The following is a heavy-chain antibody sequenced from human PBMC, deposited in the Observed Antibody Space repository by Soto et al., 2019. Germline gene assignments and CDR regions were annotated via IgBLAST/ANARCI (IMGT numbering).Heavy chain of an antibody. Sequence: QLLESGGGLVQPGGSLRLSCAASGFTFTSHGMIWVRQAPGKGLEWVSYIDGGGGDIKHADSVKGRFTIFRDNSKNTVYLQMNSLRVEDTAIYFCARRNPNFPFDLWGQGTLVAVS. CDR3: ARRNPNFPFDL. D-gene: IGHD7-27*01. CDR2: IDGGGGDI. CDR1: GFTFTSHG. V-gene: IGHV3-23*01. J-gene: IGHJ4*02.